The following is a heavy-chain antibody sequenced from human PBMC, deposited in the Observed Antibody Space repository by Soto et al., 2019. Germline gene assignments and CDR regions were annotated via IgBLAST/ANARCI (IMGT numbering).Heavy chain of an antibody. V-gene: IGHV1-69*02. CDR3: ARGVLGGNSGTYYYYYGMDV. D-gene: IGHD2-21*02. CDR2: IIPILGIA. CDR1: GGTFSSYT. Sequence: QVQLVQSGAAVKKPGSSVKVSCKASGGTFSSYTISWVRQAPGQGLEWMGRIIPILGIANYAQKFQGRVTITADKSTSTAYMELSSLRSEDTAVYYCARGVLGGNSGTYYYYYGMDVWGQGTTVTVSS. J-gene: IGHJ6*02.